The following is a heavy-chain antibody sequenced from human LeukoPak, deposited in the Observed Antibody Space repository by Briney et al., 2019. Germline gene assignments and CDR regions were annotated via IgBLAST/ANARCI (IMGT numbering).Heavy chain of an antibody. CDR3: ARTLGYCSSTNCFLTFDY. Sequence: GGSLRLSCAASEFTFSSYAMQWVRQAPGKGLEWVSGISGSGDSTYYADSVKGRFTISRDNSKNTLYLQMNSLRAEDTAVYYCARTLGYCSSTNCFLTFDYWGQGTLVTVSS. CDR2: ISGSGDST. V-gene: IGHV3-23*01. J-gene: IGHJ4*02. D-gene: IGHD2-2*01. CDR1: EFTFSSYA.